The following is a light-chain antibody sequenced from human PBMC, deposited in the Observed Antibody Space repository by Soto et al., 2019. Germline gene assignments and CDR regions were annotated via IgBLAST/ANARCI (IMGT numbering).Light chain of an antibody. CDR1: QAIRND. CDR2: GAS. J-gene: IGKJ5*01. Sequence: GNRVPIPCRASQAIRNDLGWFQQKPGKAPKLLIYGASRLQSGVPSRFSGSGSGTEFILTITRLQTEDFATYYCQHYNDRYHFGQGTRLEI. CDR3: QHYNDRYH. V-gene: IGKV1-17*01.